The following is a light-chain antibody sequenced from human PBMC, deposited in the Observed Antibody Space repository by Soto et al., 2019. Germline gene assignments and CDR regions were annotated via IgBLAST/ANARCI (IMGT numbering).Light chain of an antibody. CDR1: QSVSSN. V-gene: IGKV3-15*01. CDR2: GAS. Sequence: TQSPATLSVSPGDRATLSCRASQSVSSNLAWYQQKPGQAPRLLIYGASTRATGIPARFSGSGSGTDFTLSINSLQPEDFATYYCQQAYSFPITFGQGTRLEIK. CDR3: QQAYSFPIT. J-gene: IGKJ5*01.